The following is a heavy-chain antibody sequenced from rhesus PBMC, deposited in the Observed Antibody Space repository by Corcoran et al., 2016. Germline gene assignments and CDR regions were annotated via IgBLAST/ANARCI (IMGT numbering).Heavy chain of an antibody. Sequence: QVQLQESGPGVVKPSETLSLTCAVSGGSISDSYRWSWIRQPPGKGLELIGYIYVSSTSTNYNPSLKHRVTISKDTSKNHFSLKLSSVTAADTAVYYCARDGNNFWTGYYVAPTFDYWGQGVLVTVSS. CDR2: IYVSSTST. D-gene: IGHD3-3*01. CDR3: ARDGNNFWTGYYVAPTFDY. CDR1: GGSISDSYR. V-gene: IGHV4S10*01. J-gene: IGHJ4*01.